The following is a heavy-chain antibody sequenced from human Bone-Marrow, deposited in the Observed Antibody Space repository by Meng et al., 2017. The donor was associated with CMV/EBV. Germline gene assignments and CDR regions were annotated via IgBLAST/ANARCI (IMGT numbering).Heavy chain of an antibody. Sequence: GGSLRLSCAASGFTFSIYSMNWVRQAPGKGLEWVSSISSSSSYIYYADSVKGRFTISRDNAKNSLYLQMNSLRAEDTAVYYCARVDFGTTVTHALVYGMDVWGQGTTVTVSS. J-gene: IGHJ6*02. CDR2: ISSSSSYI. V-gene: IGHV3-21*01. D-gene: IGHD4-11*01. CDR1: GFTFSIYS. CDR3: ARVDFGTTVTHALVYGMDV.